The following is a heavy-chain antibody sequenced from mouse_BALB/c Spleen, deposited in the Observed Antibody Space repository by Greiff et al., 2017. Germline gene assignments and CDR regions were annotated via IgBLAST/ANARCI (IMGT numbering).Heavy chain of an antibody. CDR1: GFTFSSFG. CDR2: ISSGSSTI. J-gene: IGHJ4*01. V-gene: IGHV5-17*02. D-gene: IGHD2-1*01. Sequence: EVHLVESGGGLVQPGGSRKLSCAASGFTFSSFGMHWVRQAPEKGLEWVAYISSGSSTIYYADTVKGRFTISRDNPKNTLFLQMTSLRSEDTAMYYCARSYGNYPYYAMDYWGQGTSVTVSS. CDR3: ARSYGNYPYYAMDY.